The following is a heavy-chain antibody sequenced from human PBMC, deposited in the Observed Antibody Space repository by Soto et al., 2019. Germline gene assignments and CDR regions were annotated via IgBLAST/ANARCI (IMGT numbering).Heavy chain of an antibody. Sequence: PGESLKISWKGSGYSFTSYWIGGVRQMPGKGLEWMGIIYPGDSDTRYSPSFQGQVTISADKSISTAYLQWSSLKASDTAMYYCARLGGFLEWLSPVFYWGQGTLVTVSS. CDR3: ARLGGFLEWLSPVFY. D-gene: IGHD3-3*01. V-gene: IGHV5-51*01. CDR2: IYPGDSDT. CDR1: GYSFTSYW. J-gene: IGHJ4*02.